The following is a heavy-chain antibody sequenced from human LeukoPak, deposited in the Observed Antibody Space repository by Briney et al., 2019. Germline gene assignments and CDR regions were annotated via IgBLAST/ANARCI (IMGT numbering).Heavy chain of an antibody. CDR2: IYYSGST. J-gene: IGHJ6*03. CDR3: ATGTGHYYYHYYMDV. Sequence: SETLSLTCTVSGGSISSSSYYWGWIRQPPGKGLEWIGSIYYSGSTYYNPSLKSRVTISVDTSKNQFSLKLSSVTAADTAIYYCATGTGHYYYHYYMDVWGKGTTVTVSS. CDR1: GGSISSSSYY. V-gene: IGHV4-39*01. D-gene: IGHD1-1*01.